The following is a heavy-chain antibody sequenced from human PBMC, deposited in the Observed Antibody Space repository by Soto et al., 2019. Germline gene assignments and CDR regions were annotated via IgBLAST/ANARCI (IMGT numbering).Heavy chain of an antibody. J-gene: IGHJ4*02. CDR2: IYYTGRT. CDR1: GGSISGGYY. CDR3: ARPMRLGELSLGY. D-gene: IGHD3-16*02. Sequence: QVQLQESGPGLVKPSQTLSLTCSVSGGSISGGYYWSWIRQYPGKGLEWIGYIYYTGRTYYNPSLKVRIAISVDTSKNQFSLKLSSVTAADTAMYYCARPMRLGELSLGYWGQGILVTVSS. V-gene: IGHV4-31*03.